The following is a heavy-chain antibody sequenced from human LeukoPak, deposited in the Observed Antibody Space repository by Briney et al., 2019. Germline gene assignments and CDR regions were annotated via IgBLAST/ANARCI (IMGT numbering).Heavy chain of an antibody. D-gene: IGHD2-2*01. CDR1: GGTFSSYA. Sequence: SVKVSCKASGGTFSSYAISWARQAPGQGLEWMGRIIPILGIANYAQKFQGRVTITADKSTSTAYMELSSLRSEDTAVYYCAREGYCSSTSCYVGMDVWGQGTTVTVSS. CDR2: IIPILGIA. V-gene: IGHV1-69*04. CDR3: AREGYCSSTSCYVGMDV. J-gene: IGHJ6*02.